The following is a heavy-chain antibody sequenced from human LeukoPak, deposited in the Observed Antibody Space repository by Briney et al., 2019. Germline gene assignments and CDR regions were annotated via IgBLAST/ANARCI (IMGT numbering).Heavy chain of an antibody. V-gene: IGHV1-69*04. CDR3: ARAEYDILTGYYSYYFNY. CDR2: IIPILGIA. J-gene: IGHJ4*02. Sequence: GASVKVSCKASGGTFSSYAISWVRQAPGQGLEWMGRIIPILGIANYAQKFQGRVTITADKSTSTAYMELSSLRSEDTAVYYCARAEYDILTGYYSYYFNYWGQGTLVTVSS. D-gene: IGHD3-9*01. CDR1: GGTFSSYA.